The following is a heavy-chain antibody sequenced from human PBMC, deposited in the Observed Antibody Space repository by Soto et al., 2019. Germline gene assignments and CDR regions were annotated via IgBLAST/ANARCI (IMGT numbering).Heavy chain of an antibody. CDR1: GFSLSTSGMC. V-gene: IGHV2-70*11. CDR3: ARTPGGYDILTGYDYYYGREV. Sequence: SGPTLVNPTQTLTLTCTFSGFSLSTSGMCVSWIRQPPGKVLEWLARIDWDDDKYYSTSLKTRLTISKDTSKNQVVLTMTNMDPVDTATYYCARTPGGYDILTGYDYYYGREVWGQGT. J-gene: IGHJ6*02. D-gene: IGHD3-9*01. CDR2: IDWDDDK.